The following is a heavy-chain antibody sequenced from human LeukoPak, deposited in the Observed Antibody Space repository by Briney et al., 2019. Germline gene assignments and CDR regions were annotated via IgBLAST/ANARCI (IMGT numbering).Heavy chain of an antibody. D-gene: IGHD3-22*01. V-gene: IGHV3-23*01. CDR3: AKEGGEAMIVVVITEFDY. CDR2: ISGNGGRT. J-gene: IGHJ4*02. CDR1: GFTFSSYA. Sequence: GGSLRLSCAASGFTFSSYAMSWVRRATGKGLEWVSAISGNGGRTYYAGSVKGRFTISRDNSKNTLYLQMNSLRAEDTAVYYCAKEGGEAMIVVVITEFDYWGQGTLVTVSS.